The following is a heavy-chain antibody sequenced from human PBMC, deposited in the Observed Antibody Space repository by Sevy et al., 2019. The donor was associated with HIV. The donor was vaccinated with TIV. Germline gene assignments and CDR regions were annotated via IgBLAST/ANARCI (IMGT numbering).Heavy chain of an antibody. J-gene: IGHJ4*02. Sequence: GGSLRLSCAASGFTFSSYSMNWVRQAPGKGLEWVSSISSSSSYIYYADSVKGRFTISRDNAKNSLYLQMDSLRAEDTAVYYCARAGTSGRVGYNYVGYWGQGTLVTVSS. V-gene: IGHV3-21*01. CDR2: ISSSSSYI. CDR1: GFTFSSYS. CDR3: ARAGTSGRVGYNYVGY. D-gene: IGHD5-12*01.